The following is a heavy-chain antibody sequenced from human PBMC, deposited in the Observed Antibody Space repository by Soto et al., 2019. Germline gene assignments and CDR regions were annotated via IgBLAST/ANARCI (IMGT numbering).Heavy chain of an antibody. J-gene: IGHJ6*02. D-gene: IGHD2-2*02. CDR3: ANATGNTRYYYDFYPMDV. Sequence: EMQLLESVGGLVKPGGSLRVSCTASGFTFTDFAMSWVLQSPGKGLEGVSAISVSGGSTYYADSVKGRFTISRDNSKNTLYLQLNSLRVEDTAVYYCANATGNTRYYYDFYPMDVWGQGTTVNVSS. CDR1: GFTFTDFA. V-gene: IGHV3-23*01. CDR2: ISVSGGST.